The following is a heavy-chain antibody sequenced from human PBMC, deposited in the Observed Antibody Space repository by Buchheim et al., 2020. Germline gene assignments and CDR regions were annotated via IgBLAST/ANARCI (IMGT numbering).Heavy chain of an antibody. V-gene: IGHV3-21*02. J-gene: IGHJ1*01. CDR2: ISSTSTSI. CDR3: ASEYYRGFQH. D-gene: IGHD3-10*01. Sequence: EVQLVESGGGLVKPGGSLRLSCATSGFTFSTYTMNWVRQAPGKGLEWVSSISSTSTSIYYADSVKGRFTISRDSAKNSLYLQMNSLRAEDTAVYYCASEYYRGFQHWGQGTL. CDR1: GFTFSTYT.